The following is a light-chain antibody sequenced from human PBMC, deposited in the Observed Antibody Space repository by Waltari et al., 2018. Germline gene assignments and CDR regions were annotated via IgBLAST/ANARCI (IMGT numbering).Light chain of an antibody. CDR3: LSAYSGGSQGV. J-gene: IGLJ2*01. CDR1: ALPKQY. Sequence: SYELTQPPSVSVSPGQTAKIPCSGDALPKQYTYWYQQKPGQAPLLVIYKDTERPSGIPDRCSGSSSGTTVTLTISGVQAEDEADYYCLSAYSGGSQGVFGGGTKLTVL. V-gene: IGLV3-25*03. CDR2: KDT.